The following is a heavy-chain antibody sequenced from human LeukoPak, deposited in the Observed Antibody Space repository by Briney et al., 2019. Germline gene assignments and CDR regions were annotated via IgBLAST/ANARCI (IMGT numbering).Heavy chain of an antibody. CDR1: GGSFSGYY. CDR3: ARGPLLDY. Sequence: SETLSLTCAVYGGSFSGYYWSWIRQPPGKGLEWIGEINHSGSTNYNPSLKSRVTISVDTSKNQFSLKLSSVTAADTAVYYCARGPLLDYWGQGTLVTVSS. D-gene: IGHD2-21*01. V-gene: IGHV4-34*01. CDR2: INHSGST. J-gene: IGHJ4*02.